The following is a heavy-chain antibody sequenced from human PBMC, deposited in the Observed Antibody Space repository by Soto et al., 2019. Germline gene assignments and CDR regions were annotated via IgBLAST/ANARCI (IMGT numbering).Heavy chain of an antibody. D-gene: IGHD3-22*01. CDR1: GYTFTSYY. V-gene: IGHV1-46*01. CDR2: INPSGGST. Sequence: ASVKVSCKASGYTFTSYYMHWVRQAPGQGLEWMGIINPSGGSTSYAQKSQGRVTMTRDTSTSTVYMELSSLRSEDTAVYYCASRDYYDSSGYYSAQFLYGMDVWGQGTTVTVSS. J-gene: IGHJ6*02. CDR3: ASRDYYDSSGYYSAQFLYGMDV.